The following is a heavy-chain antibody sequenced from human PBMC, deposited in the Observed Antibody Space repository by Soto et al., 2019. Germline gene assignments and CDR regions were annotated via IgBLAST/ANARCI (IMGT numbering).Heavy chain of an antibody. D-gene: IGHD2-15*01. CDR2: IYYSGST. V-gene: IGHV4-31*03. CDR3: ARANYCSGGSCYGYTTQLENWFDP. CDR1: GGSISSGGYY. J-gene: IGHJ5*02. Sequence: PSETLSLTCTVSGGSISSGGYYWSSIRQHPGKGLEWIGYIYYSGSTYYNPSLKSRVTISVDTSKNQFSLKLSSVTAADTAVYYCARANYCSGGSCYGYTTQLENWFDPWGQGTLVTVSS.